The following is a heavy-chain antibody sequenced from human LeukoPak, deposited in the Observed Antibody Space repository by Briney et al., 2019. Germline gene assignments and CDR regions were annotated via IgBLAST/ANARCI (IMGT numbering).Heavy chain of an antibody. CDR2: IKQDGSEK. D-gene: IGHD4-17*01. CDR3: ARFHGDLFDY. Sequence: GGSLRPSCAPSGFTSGSIWISWVRQPPGKGMGWVANIKQDGSEKYYVDSVRRRFTISRDNAKNTLYLQLNGQRAEDTAVYYCARFHGDLFDYWGQGILVTVSS. V-gene: IGHV3-7*01. CDR1: GFTSGSIW. J-gene: IGHJ4*02.